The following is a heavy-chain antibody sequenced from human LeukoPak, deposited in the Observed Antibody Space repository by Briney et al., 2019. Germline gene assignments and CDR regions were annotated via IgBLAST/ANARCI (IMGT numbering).Heavy chain of an antibody. CDR3: ARLVRGDFWSGYYADY. V-gene: IGHV1-18*01. D-gene: IGHD3-3*01. CDR2: ISAYNGNT. CDR1: GGTFSRYA. Sequence: ASVKVSCKASGGTFSRYAISWVRQAPGQGLEWMGWISAYNGNTNYAQKLQGRVTMTTDTSTSTAYMELRSLRSDDTAVYYCARLVRGDFWSGYYADYWGQGTLVTVSS. J-gene: IGHJ4*02.